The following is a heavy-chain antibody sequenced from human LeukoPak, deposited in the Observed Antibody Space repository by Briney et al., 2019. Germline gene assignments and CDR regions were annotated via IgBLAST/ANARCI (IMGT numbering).Heavy chain of an antibody. J-gene: IGHJ4*02. Sequence: PGKSLRLSCAASTFSFSDYPLPCVRQPPGKGLEWVAVISYDGDDHYYAHSVNGRFTISRDNSKNTLYLQMDSLISDDTAVYYCARAYHEDYYFDFWGQGTLVIVSS. CDR1: TFSFSDYP. CDR2: ISYDGDDH. D-gene: IGHD1-14*01. CDR3: ARAYHEDYYFDF. V-gene: IGHV3-30*08.